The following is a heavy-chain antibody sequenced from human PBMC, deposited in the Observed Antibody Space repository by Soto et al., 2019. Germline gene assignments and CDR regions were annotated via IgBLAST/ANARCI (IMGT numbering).Heavy chain of an antibody. V-gene: IGHV1-69*06. J-gene: IGHJ6*02. CDR2: ITPIFGTA. Sequence: ASVKVSCKAYGGTFSSHAISWVRQAPGQGLEWMGGITPIFGTANYAQTFQGRVTITADKFTATAYMELRSLTSEDTAIYYCVRGDDFDYYYGVDVWGQGTTVTVSS. CDR3: VRGDDFDYYYGVDV. D-gene: IGHD3-16*01. CDR1: GGTFSSHA.